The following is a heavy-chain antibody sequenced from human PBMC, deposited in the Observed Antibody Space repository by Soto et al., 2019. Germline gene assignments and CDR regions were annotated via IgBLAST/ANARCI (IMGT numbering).Heavy chain of an antibody. V-gene: IGHV3-48*01. CDR3: VRDRAKQYPDVDYGDYTIDAFDI. D-gene: IGHD4-17*01. CDR1: GFAFRSYR. J-gene: IGHJ3*02. CDR2: ISTSTGPI. Sequence: EVQLVESGGGLVQPGGSLRLSCVASGFAFRSYRMNWVRQAPGKGLEWVAYISTSTGPIYYADSVKGRFTIARDNAENSLFLQMNSLRAEDTALYYCVRDRAKQYPDVDYGDYTIDAFDIWGQGTMVTLSS.